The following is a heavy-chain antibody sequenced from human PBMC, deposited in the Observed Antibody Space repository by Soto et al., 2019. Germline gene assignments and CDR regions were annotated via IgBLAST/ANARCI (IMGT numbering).Heavy chain of an antibody. CDR3: TTGYSSGWSTPFDY. J-gene: IGHJ4*02. D-gene: IGHD6-19*01. CDR1: GFTFSNAW. Sequence: EVLLVESGGGLVQPGGSLRLSCAASGFTFSNAWMSWVRQAPGKGLEWVGRIKSKTDGGTTDYAAPVKGRFTISRDDSKNTLYLQMNSLKTEDTAVYYCTTGYSSGWSTPFDYWGQGTLVTVSS. CDR2: IKSKTDGGTT. V-gene: IGHV3-15*01.